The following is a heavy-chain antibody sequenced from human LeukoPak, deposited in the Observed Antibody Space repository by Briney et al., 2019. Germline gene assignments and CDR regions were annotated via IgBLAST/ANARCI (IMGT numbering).Heavy chain of an antibody. CDR1: GGTFSSYA. J-gene: IGHJ6*03. CDR3: ATHVPSIAARPDMYYYMDV. V-gene: IGHV1-69*05. CDR2: IIPIFGTA. D-gene: IGHD6-6*01. Sequence: SVKVSCKASGGTFSSYAISWVRQAPGQGLEWMGGIIPIFGTANYAQKFQGRVTITTDESTSTAYMELSSLRSEDTAVYYGATHVPSIAARPDMYYYMDVWGKGTTVTVSS.